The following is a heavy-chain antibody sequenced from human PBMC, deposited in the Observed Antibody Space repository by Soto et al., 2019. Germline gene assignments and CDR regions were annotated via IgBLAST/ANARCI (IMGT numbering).Heavy chain of an antibody. CDR3: ARGRTPVTMVRGVIGY. CDR2: IYYSGST. V-gene: IGHV4-39*07. Sequence: SETLSLTCTVSGGSISSSSYYWGWIRQPPGKGLEWIGSIYYSGSTYYNPSLKSRVTISVDTSKNQFSLKLSSVTAADTAVYYCARGRTPVTMVRGVIGYWGQGTLVT. CDR1: GGSISSSSYY. D-gene: IGHD3-10*01. J-gene: IGHJ4*02.